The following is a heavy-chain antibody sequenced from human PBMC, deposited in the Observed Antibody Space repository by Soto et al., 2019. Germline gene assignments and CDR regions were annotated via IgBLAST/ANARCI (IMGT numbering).Heavy chain of an antibody. V-gene: IGHV1-18*01. CDR1: GYTFTSYG. J-gene: IGHJ4*02. Sequence: GASVKVSCKASGYTFTSYGISWVRQAPGQGLEWMGWISAYNGNTNYAQKLQGRVTMTTDTSTSTAYMELRSLRPEDTAVYYCAARTLGYYGDIKDYWGQGTLVTVS. CDR3: AARTLGYYGDIKDY. CDR2: ISAYNGNT. D-gene: IGHD4-17*01.